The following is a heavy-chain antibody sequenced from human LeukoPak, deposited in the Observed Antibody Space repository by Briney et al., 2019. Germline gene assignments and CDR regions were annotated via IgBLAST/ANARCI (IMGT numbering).Heavy chain of an antibody. J-gene: IGHJ6*03. D-gene: IGHD6-6*01. CDR1: GGPISSYY. Sequence: SETLSLTCTVSGGPISSYYWSWIRQPPGKGLEWIGCIYYSGSTNYNPSLKSRVTISVDTSKNQFSLKLSSVTAADTAVYYCARGYSSSWYYYYMDVWGKGTTVTVSS. CDR3: ARGYSSSWYYYYMDV. V-gene: IGHV4-59*01. CDR2: IYYSGST.